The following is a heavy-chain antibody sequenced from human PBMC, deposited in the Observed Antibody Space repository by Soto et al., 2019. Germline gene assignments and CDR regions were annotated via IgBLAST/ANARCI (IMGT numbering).Heavy chain of an antibody. D-gene: IGHD7-27*01. CDR1: GGYISSYY. CDR2: IYYSGTT. V-gene: IGHV4-59*01. J-gene: IGHJ3*01. Sequence: SETLSITCTVSGGYISSYYWSWIRQPPGKGLEWIGYIYYSGTTNYNPSLKSRVTMSVDTSKNQFSMKLSSVTAADTAVYYGARGKGARGGEFDVWGQGKPVTVSS. CDR3: ARGKGARGGEFDV.